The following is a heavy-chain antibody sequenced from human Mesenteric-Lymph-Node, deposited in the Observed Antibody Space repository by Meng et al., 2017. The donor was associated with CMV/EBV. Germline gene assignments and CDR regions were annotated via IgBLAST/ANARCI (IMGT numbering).Heavy chain of an antibody. CDR3: AKDQGDLGIIWFGELLEGWDYTMDV. D-gene: IGHD3-10*01. Sequence: GESLKISCAASGFTFSSYSMNWVRQAPGKGLEWVSGISSSGGSAYYADSVKGRFTISRDNSKNTLFLQMKSLRAEDTAVYYCAKDQGDLGIIWFGELLEGWDYTMDVWGQGTTVTVSS. J-gene: IGHJ6*02. CDR1: GFTFSSYS. CDR2: ISSSGGSA. V-gene: IGHV3-23*01.